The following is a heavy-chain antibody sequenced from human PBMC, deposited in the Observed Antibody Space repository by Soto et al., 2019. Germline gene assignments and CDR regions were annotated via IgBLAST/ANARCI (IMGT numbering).Heavy chain of an antibody. CDR2: ISPYSGGS. V-gene: IGHV1-2*02. CDR3: ARSPTTMFQALDF. D-gene: IGHD3-10*02. CDR1: GYGKTVFL. Sequence: VKLSCKAAGYGKTVFLIHRVSQTPGQGLEWMAWISPYSGGSNYAQRFQGSVTVTRDTSISTAYMELSRLTSDDAAIYFCARSPTTMFQALDFWGPGTLVTVSS. J-gene: IGHJ4*01.